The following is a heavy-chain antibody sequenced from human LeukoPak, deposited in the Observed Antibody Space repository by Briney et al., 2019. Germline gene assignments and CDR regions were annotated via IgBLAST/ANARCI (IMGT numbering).Heavy chain of an antibody. CDR1: GFTFSTYW. D-gene: IGHD5-24*01. J-gene: IGHJ4*02. CDR2: INSDGSST. Sequence: PGGSLRLSCAASGFTFSTYWMHWVRQAPGKGLVWVSRINSDGSSTSYADSVKGRFTISRDNAKNTVYLQMNSLRAEDTAVYYCARCSDGYNYARYFDYWGQGTLVTVSS. V-gene: IGHV3-74*01. CDR3: ARCSDGYNYARYFDY.